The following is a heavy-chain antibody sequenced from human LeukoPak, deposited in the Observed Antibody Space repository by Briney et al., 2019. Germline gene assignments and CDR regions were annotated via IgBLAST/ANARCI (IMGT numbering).Heavy chain of an antibody. V-gene: IGHV3-74*01. CDR1: GFTFSGHW. CDR2: INTDGGTT. CDR3: ARGNSPAGWLDP. J-gene: IGHJ5*02. D-gene: IGHD4-23*01. Sequence: AGGSLRLSCAASGFTFSGHWMHWVRQAPGKGRVWVSRINTDGGTTYYADSVKGRFTISRDNAKDTLYLQMDSLRAEDTAVYFCARGNSPAGWLDPWGEGTLVTVSS.